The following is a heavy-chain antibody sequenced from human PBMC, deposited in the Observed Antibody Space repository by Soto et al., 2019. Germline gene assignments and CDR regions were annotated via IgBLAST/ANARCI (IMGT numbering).Heavy chain of an antibody. J-gene: IGHJ3*01. CDR3: ARGDRGAFDL. Sequence: EVQLVESGGGLVQPGESLRLSCAASGFTFRYYWMHWVRQAPGKGLVWVSRIHSDGSSTTYADSVKGRFTISRDNARNTLYLHMNSLRAEDTAVYYCARGDRGAFDLWGQGTVVTVSS. V-gene: IGHV3-74*01. CDR1: GFTFRYYW. CDR2: IHSDGSST. D-gene: IGHD1-26*01.